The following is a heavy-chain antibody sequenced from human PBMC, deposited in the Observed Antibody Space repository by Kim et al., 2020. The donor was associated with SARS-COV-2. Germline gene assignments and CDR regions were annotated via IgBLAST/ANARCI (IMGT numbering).Heavy chain of an antibody. Sequence: PPLKSRLTISVDTSKNQFSLNLNSGTAADTAVYYCARAKGSGRYYYGMDVWGQGTTVTVSS. V-gene: IGHV4-31*02. J-gene: IGHJ6*02. D-gene: IGHD3-10*01. CDR3: ARAKGSGRYYYGMDV.